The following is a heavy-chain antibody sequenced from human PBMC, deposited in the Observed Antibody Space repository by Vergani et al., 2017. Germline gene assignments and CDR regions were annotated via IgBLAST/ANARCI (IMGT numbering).Heavy chain of an antibody. CDR1: GYSISSGYF. CDR3: ARDGMSHAEIDPKNAFHV. V-gene: IGHV4-38-2*02. Sequence: QVQLQESGPRLVKPSETLSLICSVSGYSISSGYFWGWIRQSPGKGLEWLGTIDRTGRTHLSPSLKSRLTISVDTTKNQFSLRLTSATAAHTAVYFCARDGMSHAEIDPKNAFHVWGQGTRVSV. J-gene: IGHJ3*01. D-gene: IGHD1-14*01. CDR2: IDRTGRT.